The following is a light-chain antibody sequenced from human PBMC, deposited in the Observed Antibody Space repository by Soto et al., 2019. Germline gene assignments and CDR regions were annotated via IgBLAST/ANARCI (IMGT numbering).Light chain of an antibody. CDR2: HAS. J-gene: IGKJ1*01. CDR3: QHYNSYGT. CDR1: QSIDRW. V-gene: IGKV1-5*01. Sequence: IKMTQSRSTLPASVGERVPLTCRARQSIDRWSTWYQQRPGKAPKILIYHASSLETGVPSRFSGSGSGTEFTLTISSLQPDDFATYYCQHYNSYGTFGQGTKVDIK.